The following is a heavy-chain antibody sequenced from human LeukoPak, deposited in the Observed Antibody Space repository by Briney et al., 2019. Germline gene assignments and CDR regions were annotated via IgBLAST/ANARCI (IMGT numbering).Heavy chain of an antibody. CDR1: GFPFSSYA. Sequence: PGGSLRLSCVASGFPFSSYAMHWVRQAPGKGLEYVSAISSNGGSTYYADSVKGRFTISRDNSKNTLYLQMSSLRAEDTAVYYCVKSDIVVVVLAYYFDYWGQGTLVTVSS. J-gene: IGHJ4*02. D-gene: IGHD2-15*01. CDR2: ISSNGGST. V-gene: IGHV3-64D*06. CDR3: VKSDIVVVVLAYYFDY.